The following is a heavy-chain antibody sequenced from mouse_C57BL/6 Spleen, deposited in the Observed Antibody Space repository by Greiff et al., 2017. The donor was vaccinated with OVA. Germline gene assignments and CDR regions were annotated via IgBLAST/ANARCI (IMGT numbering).Heavy chain of an antibody. CDR3: ARGGYGNYPFAY. V-gene: IGHV1-55*01. CDR2: IYPGSGST. CDR1: GYTFTSYW. D-gene: IGHD2-10*02. Sequence: QVQLKQPGAELVKPGASVKMSCKASGYTFTSYWITWVKQRPGQGLEWIGDIYPGSGSTNYNEKFKSKATLTVDTSSSTAYMQLSSLTSEDSAVYYCARGGYGNYPFAYWGQGTLVTVSA. J-gene: IGHJ3*01.